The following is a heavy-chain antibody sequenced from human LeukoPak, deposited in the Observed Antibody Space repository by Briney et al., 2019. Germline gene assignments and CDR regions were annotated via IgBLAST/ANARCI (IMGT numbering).Heavy chain of an antibody. CDR2: ISSSSYT. V-gene: IGHV3-11*06. CDR3: ARDGAGYCSGGSCYLNWSDP. D-gene: IGHD2-15*01. CDR1: GFTFSDYY. Sequence: GGSLRLSCAASGFTFSDYYMSWIRQAPGKGLEWVSYISSSSYTNYADSVKGRFTISRDNAKNSLYLQMNSLRAEDTAVYYCARDGAGYCSGGSCYLNWSDPWGQGTLVTVSS. J-gene: IGHJ5*02.